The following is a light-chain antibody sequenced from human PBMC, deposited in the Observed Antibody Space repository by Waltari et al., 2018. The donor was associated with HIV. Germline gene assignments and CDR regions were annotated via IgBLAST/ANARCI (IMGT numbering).Light chain of an antibody. CDR3: CSFGGANTLRV. CDR1: ISDLYDTQY. J-gene: IGLJ2*01. CDR2: NVS. Sequence: QSAPTQPASVSASPGQSITIPCTGIISDLYDTQYVSCYQRHPGKAPKLMSYNVSKRPSEVSDRFSGSKSGNTASLTISGLQAEDEADYYCCSFGGANTLRVFGGGTKVIVL. V-gene: IGLV2-23*02.